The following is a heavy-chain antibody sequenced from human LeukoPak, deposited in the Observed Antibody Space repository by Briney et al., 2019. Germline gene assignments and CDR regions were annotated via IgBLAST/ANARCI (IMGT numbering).Heavy chain of an antibody. Sequence: GGSLRLSCAASGFTFSDYGMNWVRQAPGKGLEWVAYISSSSGTIYCADSVRGRFSVSRDNAKNSLYLQLTSLRAADTAVYFCARSLCYDTGCSFDNWGQGTLVTVSS. CDR3: ARSLCYDTGCSFDN. V-gene: IGHV3-48*04. D-gene: IGHD3-3*01. J-gene: IGHJ4*02. CDR2: ISSSSGTI. CDR1: GFTFSDYG.